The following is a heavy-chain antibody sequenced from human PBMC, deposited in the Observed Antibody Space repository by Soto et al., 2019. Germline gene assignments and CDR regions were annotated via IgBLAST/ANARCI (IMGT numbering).Heavy chain of an antibody. J-gene: IGHJ5*02. CDR1: GYTCTSYG. V-gene: IGHV1-18*01. Sequence: ASVKVSCKASGYTCTSYGISWVRQAPGQGLEWMGWISAYNGNTNYAQKLQGRVTMTTDTSTSTAYMELSSLRSEDTAVYYCARDRVPGIAVAGKLSNWFDPWGQGTLVTVSS. CDR2: ISAYNGNT. D-gene: IGHD6-19*01. CDR3: ARDRVPGIAVAGKLSNWFDP.